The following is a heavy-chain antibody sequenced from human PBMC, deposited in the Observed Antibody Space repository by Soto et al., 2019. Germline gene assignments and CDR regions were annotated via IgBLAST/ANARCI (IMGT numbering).Heavy chain of an antibody. CDR1: GFSFSDYW. V-gene: IGHV3-7*05. Sequence: EVQLVESGGGLVQPGGSLRVSCETSGFSFSDYWMSSVRQSPGKGMEWVANVKQDGSEKNYMDSVKGRFSISRDNARKSVYLQMNSLRGEDTAVYHCAAGRWMVRYWGQGTLVTVSS. CDR2: VKQDGSEK. CDR3: AAGRWMVRY. J-gene: IGHJ4*02. D-gene: IGHD6-19*01.